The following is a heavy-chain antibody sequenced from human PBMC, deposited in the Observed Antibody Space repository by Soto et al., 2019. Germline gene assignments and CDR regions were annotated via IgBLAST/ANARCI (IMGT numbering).Heavy chain of an antibody. CDR1: GGSISSGGYS. CDR2: IYHSGST. D-gene: IGHD1-7*01. J-gene: IGHJ5*02. V-gene: IGHV4-30-2*01. Sequence: LSLTCAVSGGSISSGGYSWSWIRQPPGKGLEWIGYIYHSGSTYYNPSLKSRVTISVDRSKNQFSLKLSSVTAADTAVYYCARAILELRGNWFDPWGQGTLVTVSS. CDR3: ARAILELRGNWFDP.